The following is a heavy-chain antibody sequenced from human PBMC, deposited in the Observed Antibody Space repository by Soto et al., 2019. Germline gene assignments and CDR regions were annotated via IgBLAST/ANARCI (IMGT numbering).Heavy chain of an antibody. J-gene: IGHJ4*02. CDR3: AKDQINTSGCYGVGQ. D-gene: IGHD6-19*01. Sequence: GGSLRLSCAASGFTFGEYAMHWVRQTPEKGLQWVCLISWDGGSAFYADPVRGRFIISRDNSEDSLYLEMKNLRTEDTGLYYCAKDQINTSGCYGVGQWGQGTLVTVSS. CDR2: ISWDGGSA. CDR1: GFTFGEYA. V-gene: IGHV3-43*01.